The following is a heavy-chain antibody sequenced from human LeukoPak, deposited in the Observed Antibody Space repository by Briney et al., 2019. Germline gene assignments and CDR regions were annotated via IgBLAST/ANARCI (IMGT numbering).Heavy chain of an antibody. V-gene: IGHV5-51*01. Sequence: GESLKISCKSSGYNFTNFWIGWVRQMPGKGLEWMGIIYLGDSDTRYSPSFQGQVTISADKSISTAYLHWNSLKASDTAMYYRARLTTGHLDYWGQGTLVTVSS. J-gene: IGHJ4*02. D-gene: IGHD1-1*01. CDR3: ARLTTGHLDY. CDR2: IYLGDSDT. CDR1: GYNFTNFW.